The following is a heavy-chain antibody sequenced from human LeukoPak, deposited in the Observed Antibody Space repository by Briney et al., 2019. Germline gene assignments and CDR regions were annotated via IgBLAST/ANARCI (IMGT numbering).Heavy chain of an antibody. D-gene: IGHD3-10*01. CDR3: ARDEYYGSGSYYNWFDP. V-gene: IGHV4-59*01. Sequence: SETLSLTCTVSGGSISGYYWSWIRQPPGKGLEWIGYIYYSGSTNYNPSLKSRVTISVDTSKNQFSLKLSSVTAADTAVYYCARDEYYGSGSYYNWFDPWGQGTLVTVSS. J-gene: IGHJ5*02. CDR2: IYYSGST. CDR1: GGSISGYY.